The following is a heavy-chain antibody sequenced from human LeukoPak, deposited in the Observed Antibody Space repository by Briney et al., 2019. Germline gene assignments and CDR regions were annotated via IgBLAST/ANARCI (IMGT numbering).Heavy chain of an antibody. CDR1: GFTFSSYS. CDR2: ISSSSSYI. J-gene: IGHJ5*02. V-gene: IGHV3-21*01. Sequence: GGSLRLSCAASGFTFSSYSMNWVRQAPGKGLEWVSSISSSSSYIYYADSVKGRFTISRDNAKNSLYLQMNSLRAEDTAVYYCARDRGYYDSSGYYLGWFDPWGQGTLVTVSS. CDR3: ARDRGYYDSSGYYLGWFDP. D-gene: IGHD3-22*01.